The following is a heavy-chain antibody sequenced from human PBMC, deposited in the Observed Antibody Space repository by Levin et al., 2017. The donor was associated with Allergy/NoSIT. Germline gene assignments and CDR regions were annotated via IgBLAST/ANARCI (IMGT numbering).Heavy chain of an antibody. CDR3: AKVRGGVSWVVPANFLFGC. D-gene: IGHD2-15*01. Sequence: GESLKISCAASGFTFSNYAMTWVRQAPGKGLEWVSAISGRGASTYYADSVKGRFTISRDNSKNTLYLQMNSLRAEDTAIYFCAKVRGGVSWVVPANFLFGCWGQGTLVGASA. CDR2: ISGRGAST. J-gene: IGHJ4*01. V-gene: IGHV3-23*01. CDR1: GFTFSNYA.